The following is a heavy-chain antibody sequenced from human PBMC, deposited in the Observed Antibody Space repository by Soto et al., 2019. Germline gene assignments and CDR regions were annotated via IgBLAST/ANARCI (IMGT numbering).Heavy chain of an antibody. J-gene: IGHJ2*01. V-gene: IGHV4-61*01. CDR2: IYYSGST. CDR3: ARAPKGIVATTTPGYFDL. D-gene: IGHD5-12*01. Sequence: QVQLQESGPGLVKPSETLSLTCTVSGGSVSSGSYYWSWIRQPPGKGLEWIGYIYYSGSTNYNPSLKSRVTISVDTSKNQFSLKLSSVTAADTAVYYCARAPKGIVATTTPGYFDLWGRGTLVTVSS. CDR1: GGSVSSGSYY.